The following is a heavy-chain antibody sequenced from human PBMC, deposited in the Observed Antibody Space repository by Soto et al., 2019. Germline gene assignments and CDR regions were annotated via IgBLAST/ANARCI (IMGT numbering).Heavy chain of an antibody. CDR1: GVSISSYY. J-gene: IGHJ6*03. Sequence: PSETLSLTCTVSGVSISSYYWSWIRQPPGKGLEWIGYIYYSGSTNYNPSLKSRVTISVDTSKNQFSLKLSSVTAADTAVYYCARACSSTSCKINYYYYYMDVWGKGTTVTVSS. CDR2: IYYSGST. V-gene: IGHV4-59*01. CDR3: ARACSSTSCKINYYYYYMDV. D-gene: IGHD2-2*01.